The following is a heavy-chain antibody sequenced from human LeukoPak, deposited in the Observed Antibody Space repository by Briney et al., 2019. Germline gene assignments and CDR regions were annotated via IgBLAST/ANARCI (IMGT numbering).Heavy chain of an antibody. CDR3: AKSMGIWYFDL. CDR1: GFTFSSYE. V-gene: IGHV3-48*03. J-gene: IGHJ2*01. CDR2: ISSSGSTI. D-gene: IGHD7-27*01. Sequence: GGSLRLSCAASGFTFSSYEMNWVRQAPGKGLEWVSYISSSGSTIYYADSVKGRFTISRDNSKSTLFLQVDNLRAEDTAVYYCAKSMGIWYFDLWGRGALVTVSS.